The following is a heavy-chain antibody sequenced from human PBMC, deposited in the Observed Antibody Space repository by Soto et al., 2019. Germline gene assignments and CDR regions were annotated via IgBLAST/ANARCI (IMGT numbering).Heavy chain of an antibody. J-gene: IGHJ4*02. CDR3: VHRRRYDVPYYFDY. CDR1: GFSLSTSGVG. CDR2: IYSDDAE. D-gene: IGHD3-3*01. Sequence: QITLKESGPALVKPTQTLTLTCSFSGFSLSTSGVGVGWIRQTPGKALEWLALIYSDDAERYSPSLKSRLTITKDTSKNLVVLIMTNMNPVDTATYYCVHRRRYDVPYYFDYWGQGTLVTVSS. V-gene: IGHV2-5*02.